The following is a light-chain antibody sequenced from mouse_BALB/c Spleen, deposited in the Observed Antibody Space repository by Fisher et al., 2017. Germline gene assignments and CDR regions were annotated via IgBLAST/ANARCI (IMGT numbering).Light chain of an antibody. CDR3: QQRSSYPPT. CDR2: ATS. CDR1: SSVSSSY. V-gene: IGKV4-57-1*01. J-gene: IGKJ5*01. Sequence: DIVITQTPAIMSASPGEKVTMTCRASSSVSSSYLHWYQQKSGASPKLWIYATSNLASGVPARFSGSGSGTSYSLTISRMEAEDAATYYCQQRSSYPPTFGAGTKLELK.